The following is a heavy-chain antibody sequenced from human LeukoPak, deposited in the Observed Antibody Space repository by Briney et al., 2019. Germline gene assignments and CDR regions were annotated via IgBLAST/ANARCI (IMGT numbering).Heavy chain of an antibody. Sequence: PSETLSLTCAVSGFSLSNGFFWGWIRRPPGKGLEWIGTIHYPESTYYNPSLNSRLTISLDASKNYFSLKLSSVTAADTALYYCARGRERQVGSRWHPDTHHDYWGQGILVTVSS. CDR1: GFSLSNGFF. V-gene: IGHV4-38-2*01. D-gene: IGHD1-26*01. CDR2: IHYPEST. CDR3: ARGRERQVGSRWHPDTHHDY. J-gene: IGHJ4*02.